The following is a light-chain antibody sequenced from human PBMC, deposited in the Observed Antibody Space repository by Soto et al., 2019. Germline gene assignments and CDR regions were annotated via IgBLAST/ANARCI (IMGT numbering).Light chain of an antibody. V-gene: IGKV1-39*01. CDR1: QSISSY. Sequence: DIQMTQSPSSLSASVGDRVTITCRASQSISSYLNWYQQKPGKAPKLLIYAASSLQSGVTSRFSGSGSGTDFTLTISRLQPEDFATYYCQQRYSTPPTFGQGTKLEIK. CDR3: QQRYSTPPT. J-gene: IGKJ2*01. CDR2: AAS.